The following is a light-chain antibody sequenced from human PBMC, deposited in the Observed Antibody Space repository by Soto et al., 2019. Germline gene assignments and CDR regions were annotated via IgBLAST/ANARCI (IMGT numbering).Light chain of an antibody. V-gene: IGKV3-20*01. CDR1: QNIRGNE. J-gene: IGKJ1*01. CDR2: RGS. CDR3: QDYGTSAPWT. Sequence: EVVLTQSPGTLSLSPGERATLSCRASQNIRGNELAWYQQKPGQAPRLLIYRGSTRATGIPDRFSGRGSGTVFTLTISRLAPEDFAVYYCQDYGTSAPWTFGQGTKVEIK.